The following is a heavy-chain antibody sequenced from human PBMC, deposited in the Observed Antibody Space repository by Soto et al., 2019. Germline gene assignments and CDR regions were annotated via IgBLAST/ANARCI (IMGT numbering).Heavy chain of an antibody. Sequence: EVHLLESGGGLVQPGGSLRLSCAASLSSYAMTWVRQAPGKGLEWVAGISVSGGSTNYAVSVKGRFTISRDNDKNTVYLQMNSLRAEDTAVYYCAKGDLFVGGTIYGMDVWGQGTTVTVSS. V-gene: IGHV3-23*01. CDR3: AKGDLFVGGTIYGMDV. J-gene: IGHJ6*02. CDR1: LSSYA. D-gene: IGHD3-16*01. CDR2: ISVSGGST.